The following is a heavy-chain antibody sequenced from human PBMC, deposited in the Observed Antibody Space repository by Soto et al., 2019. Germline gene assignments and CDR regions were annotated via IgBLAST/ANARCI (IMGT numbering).Heavy chain of an antibody. Sequence: EVQLLESGGGLVQPGGSLRLSCAASGFAFSSYAMSWVRQAPGKGLEWVSAISGSGGSTYYADSVKGRFTISRDNSKNTLYLQMNSLRAEDTAVYYCAKGYGYYYYYGMDVWGQGTTVTVSS. D-gene: IGHD5-18*01. CDR1: GFAFSSYA. J-gene: IGHJ6*02. V-gene: IGHV3-23*01. CDR2: ISGSGGST. CDR3: AKGYGYYYYYGMDV.